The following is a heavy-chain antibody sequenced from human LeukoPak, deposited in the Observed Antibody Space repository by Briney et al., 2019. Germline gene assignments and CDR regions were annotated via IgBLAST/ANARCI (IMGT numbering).Heavy chain of an antibody. D-gene: IGHD6-13*01. V-gene: IGHV3-30*18. CDR1: GFTFSSYG. Sequence: GRSLRLSCAASGFTFSSYGMHWVRQAPGKGLERVAVISYDGSNTYYADSVKGRITISRDNSKNTLYLQMNGLRAEDTAVYYCAKDSLYSSSWYGVNWLDPWGQGTLVTVSS. J-gene: IGHJ5*02. CDR2: ISYDGSNT. CDR3: AKDSLYSSSWYGVNWLDP.